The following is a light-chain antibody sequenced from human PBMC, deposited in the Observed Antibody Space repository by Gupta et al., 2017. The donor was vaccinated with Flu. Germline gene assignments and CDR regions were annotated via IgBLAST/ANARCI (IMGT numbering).Light chain of an antibody. Sequence: QSALTQPRSVSGSAGQSVTISCPGTSSDVGAWGFVSWYQQHPGRAPKAIIYDVDRRPSGVPDRFSGAKVGNTASLTISGLQADDEADYYCYSYAGTYTFVFGGGTRLTVL. CDR2: DVD. J-gene: IGLJ2*01. CDR1: SSDVGAWGF. CDR3: YSYAGTYTFV. V-gene: IGLV2-11*01.